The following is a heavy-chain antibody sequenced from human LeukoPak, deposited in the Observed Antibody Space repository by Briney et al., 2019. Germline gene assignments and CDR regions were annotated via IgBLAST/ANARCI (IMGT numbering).Heavy chain of an antibody. CDR2: ISSSSSYI. D-gene: IGHD1-14*01. CDR3: ARQNRNYDYYYYMDV. Sequence: GGSLRLSCAVSGFSFSSYSMNWVRQAPGKGLEWVSSISSSSSYIYYADSVKGRFTISRDNAKNSLYLQMNSLRAEDTAVYYCARQNRNYDYYYYMDVWGKGTTVTISS. J-gene: IGHJ6*03. CDR1: GFSFSSYS. V-gene: IGHV3-21*01.